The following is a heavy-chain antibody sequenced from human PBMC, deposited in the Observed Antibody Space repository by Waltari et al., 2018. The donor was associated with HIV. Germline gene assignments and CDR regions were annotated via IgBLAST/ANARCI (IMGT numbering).Heavy chain of an antibody. J-gene: IGHJ4*02. CDR3: AGTYYDYVWGSYRLPPFDY. V-gene: IGHV4-4*07. CDR1: GGSISSYY. D-gene: IGHD3-16*02. Sequence: QVQLQESGPGLVKPSETLSLTCTVSGGSISSYYWSWIRQPAGKGLEWIGRIYTSGSTNYNPSLRSRVTMSVDTSKNQFSLKLSSVTAADTAVYYCAGTYYDYVWGSYRLPPFDYWGQGTLVTVSS. CDR2: IYTSGST.